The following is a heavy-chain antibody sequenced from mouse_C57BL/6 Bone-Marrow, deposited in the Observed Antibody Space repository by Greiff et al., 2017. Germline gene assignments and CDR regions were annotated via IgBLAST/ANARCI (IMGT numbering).Heavy chain of an antibody. D-gene: IGHD1-1*01. Sequence: QVQLKESGAELMKPGASVQLSCKATGYTFTGYWIEWVKQRPGHGLEWIGEMLPGSGSTNYNEKFKGKATFTADTSSNTAYMQLSSLTTDDSAIYYCARVPTVVATDAMDDWGQGTSVTVSS. V-gene: IGHV1-9*01. CDR2: MLPGSGST. CDR3: ARVPTVVATDAMDD. CDR1: GYTFTGYW. J-gene: IGHJ4*01.